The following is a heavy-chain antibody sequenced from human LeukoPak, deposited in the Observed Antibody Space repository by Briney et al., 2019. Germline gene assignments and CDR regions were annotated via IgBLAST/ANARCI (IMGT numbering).Heavy chain of an antibody. CDR2: IRYDGNNK. J-gene: IGHJ6*03. Sequence: GGSLRLSCAASGFTFSSYDMHWVRQAPGKGLEWVAFIRYDGNNKYYADSVKGRFTISRDNSKNTLYLQMNSLKGDDTAVYYCAKDSAFYYIDVWGKGTTVIISS. CDR1: GFTFSSYD. CDR3: AKDSAFYYIDV. V-gene: IGHV3-30*02. D-gene: IGHD3-10*01.